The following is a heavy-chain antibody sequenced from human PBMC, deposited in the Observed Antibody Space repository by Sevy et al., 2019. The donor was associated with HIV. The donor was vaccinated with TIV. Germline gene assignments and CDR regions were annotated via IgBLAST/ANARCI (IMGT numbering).Heavy chain of an antibody. CDR2: INESGIT. V-gene: IGHV4-34*01. D-gene: IGHD2-2*01. CDR3: ARSPPVVVVPGAPSWFDP. J-gene: IGHJ5*02. Sequence: SETLSLTCAVHDGSFSGYYWNWIRQLPGKGLEWIGEINESGITYYNPSLKSGVTISVDTSKKQFCLKLNSVTAADTAVYFCARSPPVVVVPGAPSWFDPWGQGTLVTVSS. CDR1: DGSFSGYY.